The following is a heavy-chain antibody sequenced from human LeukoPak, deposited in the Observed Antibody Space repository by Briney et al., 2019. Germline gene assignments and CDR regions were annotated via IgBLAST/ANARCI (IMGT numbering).Heavy chain of an antibody. CDR1: GYIYTNYG. D-gene: IGHD4-17*01. Sequence: ASVTLTCKASGYIYTNYGINWVRQAPGQGLEWMGWINTYNGNTNYAPKLHGRVTMTTDTPTTTGFMELRSLRFDDTAIYYCARDPTPSDGDYPPDHFVCLVRGTLVGVSS. CDR2: INTYNGNT. CDR3: ARDPTPSDGDYPPDHFVC. V-gene: IGHV1-18*01. J-gene: IGHJ4*02.